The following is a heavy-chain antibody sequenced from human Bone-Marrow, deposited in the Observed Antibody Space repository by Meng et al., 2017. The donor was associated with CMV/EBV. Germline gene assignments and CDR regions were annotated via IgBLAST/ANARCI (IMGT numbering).Heavy chain of an antibody. V-gene: IGHV3-23*01. CDR3: AKLAYSFYGSGSYLSDY. CDR2: ISGSGGST. Sequence: ESLKISCAASGFTFSSYAMSWVRQAPGKGLEWVSAISGSGGSTYYADSVKGRFTISRDNSKNTLYLQMNSLRAEDTAVYYCAKLAYSFYGSGSYLSDYWGQGTLVTVSS. D-gene: IGHD3-10*01. CDR1: GFTFSSYA. J-gene: IGHJ4*02.